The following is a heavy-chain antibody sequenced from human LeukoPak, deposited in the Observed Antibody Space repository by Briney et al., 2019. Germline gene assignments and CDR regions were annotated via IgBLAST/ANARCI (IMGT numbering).Heavy chain of an antibody. CDR2: IYYSGST. D-gene: IGHD1-7*01. V-gene: IGHV4-59*01. CDR3: ASPLTGTTLIFDY. Sequence: SETLSLTCTVSGGSISSYYWSWIRQPPGKGLEWIGYIYYSGSTSYNPSLKSRVTISVDTSKNQFSLKLSSVPAADTAVYYCASPLTGTTLIFDYWGQGTLVTASS. J-gene: IGHJ4*02. CDR1: GGSISSYY.